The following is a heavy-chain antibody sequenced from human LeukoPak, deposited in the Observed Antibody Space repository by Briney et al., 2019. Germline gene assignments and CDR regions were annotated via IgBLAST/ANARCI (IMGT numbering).Heavy chain of an antibody. CDR2: ISSSSSYI. CDR3: ARDPFRRGNSGETMAD. CDR1: GFTFSSYS. Sequence: KSGGSLRLSCAASGFTFSSYSMNWVRQAPGKGLEWVSSISSSSSYIYYAASVKGRFTISRDNSKNTLFLQLNSLRPEDTAIYYCARDPFRRGNSGETMADWGQGTLVTVSS. J-gene: IGHJ4*02. D-gene: IGHD4-23*01. V-gene: IGHV3-21*06.